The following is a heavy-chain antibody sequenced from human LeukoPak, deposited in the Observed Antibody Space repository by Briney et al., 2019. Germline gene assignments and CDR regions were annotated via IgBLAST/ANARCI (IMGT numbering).Heavy chain of an antibody. Sequence: PGGSLRLSCAASGFTVSNNYMTWVRQAPGKGLEWVSLISTGGSPYYTDSVKGRFTISRDNSKNTLFLQMNSLRAEHTAVYYCVRGFRGYSFEYWGQGTLVTVSS. CDR1: GFTVSNNY. J-gene: IGHJ4*02. V-gene: IGHV3-53*01. CDR3: VRGFRGYSFEY. CDR2: ISTGGSP. D-gene: IGHD3-10*01.